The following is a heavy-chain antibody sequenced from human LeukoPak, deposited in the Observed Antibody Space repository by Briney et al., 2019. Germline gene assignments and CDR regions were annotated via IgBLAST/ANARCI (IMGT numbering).Heavy chain of an antibody. V-gene: IGHV3-15*01. D-gene: IGHD3-3*01. Sequence: GGSLRLSCAASGFTFSSYAMHWVRQAPGKGLEWVGRIKSKTDGGTTDYAAPVKGRFTISRDDSKNTLYLQMNSLKTEDTAVYYCTTAETGLTIFGVVIDWGQGTLVTVSS. CDR3: TTAETGLTIFGVVID. CDR1: GFTFSSYA. J-gene: IGHJ4*02. CDR2: IKSKTDGGTT.